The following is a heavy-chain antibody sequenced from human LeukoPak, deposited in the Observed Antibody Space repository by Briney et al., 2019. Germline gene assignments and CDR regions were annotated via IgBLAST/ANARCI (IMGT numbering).Heavy chain of an antibody. CDR3: AKDQNHDSGDSFEY. D-gene: IGHD2-21*01. Sequence: TGGSLRLSCAASGFTVSSNYMSWVRQAPGKGLEWVSVIYGGDSTYYADSVKGRFTISRDNSKNTLYLQMNSLRAEDTAVYYCAKDQNHDSGDSFEYWGQGTLVSVSS. J-gene: IGHJ4*02. V-gene: IGHV3-53*01. CDR2: IYGGDST. CDR1: GFTVSSNY.